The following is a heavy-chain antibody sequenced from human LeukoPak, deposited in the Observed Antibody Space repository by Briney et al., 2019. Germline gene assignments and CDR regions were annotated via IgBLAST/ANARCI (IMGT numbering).Heavy chain of an antibody. Sequence: GGSLRLSCAASGFTFSTYWMSWVRQAPGKGMEWVANIKEDGSEINCADSVRGRFTISRDNAKNSLYLQMNSLRAEDTAVYYCARGYTCGYWGQGTLVIVSS. V-gene: IGHV3-7*04. J-gene: IGHJ4*02. CDR2: IKEDGSEI. CDR1: GFTFSTYW. D-gene: IGHD5-18*01. CDR3: ARGYTCGY.